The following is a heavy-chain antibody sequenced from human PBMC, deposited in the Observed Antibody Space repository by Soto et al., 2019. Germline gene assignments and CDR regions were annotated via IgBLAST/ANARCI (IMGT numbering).Heavy chain of an antibody. Sequence: LRLSCAASGFNFSNSWMTWVRQAPGKELEWVANIKNDGSDTYYVASVKGRFTISRDNAKNSLYLQMNSLRTDDTAVYYCARSLGWRDTFDIWGQGTMVTV. CDR3: ARSLGWRDTFDI. J-gene: IGHJ3*02. V-gene: IGHV3-7*01. CDR2: IKNDGSDT. D-gene: IGHD6-19*01. CDR1: GFNFSNSW.